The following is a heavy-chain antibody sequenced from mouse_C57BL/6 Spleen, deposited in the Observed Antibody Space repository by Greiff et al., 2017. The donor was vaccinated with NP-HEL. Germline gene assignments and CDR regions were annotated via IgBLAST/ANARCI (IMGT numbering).Heavy chain of an antibody. CDR3: ARLNYYGSSSGAMDY. Sequence: EVQLQQSGGGLVKPGGSLKLSCAASGFTFSDYGMHWVRQAPGKGLEWVAYISSGSSTIYYADTVKGRFTISRDNAKNTLFLQMTSLRSEDTAMYYCARLNYYGSSSGAMDYWGQGTSVTVSS. CDR1: GFTFSDYG. V-gene: IGHV5-17*01. CDR2: ISSGSSTI. D-gene: IGHD1-1*01. J-gene: IGHJ4*01.